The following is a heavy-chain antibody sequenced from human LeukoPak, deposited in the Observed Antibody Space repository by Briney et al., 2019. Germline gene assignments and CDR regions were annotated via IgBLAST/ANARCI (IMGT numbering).Heavy chain of an antibody. Sequence: SETLSLTCTVSGGSISSGDYYWSWVRQPPGKGLEWIGYIYYTGSTYYNPSLKSRVSMSVDTSKNQFSLKLSSVTAADTAVYYCARGPILSPHFDYWGQGTLVTVSS. V-gene: IGHV4-30-4*01. CDR3: ARGPILSPHFDY. CDR2: IYYTGST. J-gene: IGHJ4*02. CDR1: GGSISSGDYY.